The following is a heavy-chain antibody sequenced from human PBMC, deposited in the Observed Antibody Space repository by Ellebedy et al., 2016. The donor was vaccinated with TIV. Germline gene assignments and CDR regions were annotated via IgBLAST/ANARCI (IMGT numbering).Heavy chain of an antibody. CDR3: ARVVSGSYDY. CDR1: GGSISSYY. Sequence: SETLSLTXTVSGGSISSYYWSWIRQPPGKGLEWIGYIYYSGSTNYNPSLKSRVTISVDTSKNQFSLKLSSVTAADTAVYYCARVVSGSYDYWGQGTLVTVSS. D-gene: IGHD1-26*01. CDR2: IYYSGST. J-gene: IGHJ4*02. V-gene: IGHV4-59*01.